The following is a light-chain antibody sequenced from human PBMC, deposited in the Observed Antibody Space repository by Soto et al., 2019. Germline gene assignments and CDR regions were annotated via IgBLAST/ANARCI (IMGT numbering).Light chain of an antibody. CDR2: GAS. CDR3: QQYGSSPFS. Sequence: EIVLTQSPGTLSLSPGERATLSCRASQSVSSSYLAWYQQKPGQAPRLLIYGASSRPTGIPDRFSGSGSGTDFTLTISRLEPEDFAEYYCQQYGSSPFSFGPGTKVDIK. J-gene: IGKJ3*01. CDR1: QSVSSSY. V-gene: IGKV3-20*01.